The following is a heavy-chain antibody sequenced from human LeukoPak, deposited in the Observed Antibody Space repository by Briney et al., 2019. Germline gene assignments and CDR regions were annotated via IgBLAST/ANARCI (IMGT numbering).Heavy chain of an antibody. V-gene: IGHV4-31*03. CDR3: ARLPSSGDGSAYSMDV. CDR1: GGSISSGGYY. D-gene: IGHD2-21*01. CDR2: IYYSGST. Sequence: SETLSLTCTVSGGSISSGGYYWGWIRQHPGKGLEWIGYIYYSGSTYYNPSLKSRVTISVDTSKNQFSLKLSSVTAADTAVYYCARLPSSGDGSAYSMDVWGQGTTVTVSS. J-gene: IGHJ6*02.